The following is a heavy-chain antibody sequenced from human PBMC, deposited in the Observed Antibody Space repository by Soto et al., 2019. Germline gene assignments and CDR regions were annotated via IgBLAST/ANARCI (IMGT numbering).Heavy chain of an antibody. D-gene: IGHD4-4*01. CDR1: GYTFTVYY. Sequence: ASVKVSCKASGYTFTVYYMHWVRQAAGQGLEWMGWINPNSGGTNYAQKFQGWVTMTRDTSISTAYMELSRLRSEDTAVYYCARDLWEGGNYNGHYSFYGMDVWGRGTTVTVSS. CDR3: ARDLWEGGNYNGHYSFYGMDV. CDR2: INPNSGGT. J-gene: IGHJ6*02. V-gene: IGHV1-2*04.